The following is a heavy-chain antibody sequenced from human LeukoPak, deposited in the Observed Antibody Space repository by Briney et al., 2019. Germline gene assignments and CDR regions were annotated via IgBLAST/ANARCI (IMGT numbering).Heavy chain of an antibody. CDR3: ARDHPYCSGGSCYSGYYYDSSGPIDY. D-gene: IGHD2-15*01. CDR1: GFTFSKYY. J-gene: IGHJ4*02. Sequence: GGSLRLSCAASGFTFSKYYMGWFGQAPGKGLEWVSYISCSGGPLYYADSVKGRFTISRDNAKNALYLQMNSLRAEDTAVYYCARDHPYCSGGSCYSGYYYDSSGPIDYWGQGTLVTVSS. CDR2: ISCSGGPL. V-gene: IGHV3-11*04.